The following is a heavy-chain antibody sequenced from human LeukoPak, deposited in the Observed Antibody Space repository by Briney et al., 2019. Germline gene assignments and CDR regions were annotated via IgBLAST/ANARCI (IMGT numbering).Heavy chain of an antibody. CDR3: ARVDTSLAPYYFDY. V-gene: IGHV1-46*01. CDR2: INPSGGST. J-gene: IGHJ4*02. Sequence: GASVKVSCKASGYTFTSYYMHWVRQAPGQGLEWMGIINPSGGSTRYAQKFQGRVTMTRDTSTGTVYMDLSSLRSEDTAVYYCARVDTSLAPYYFDYWGQGTLVTASS. D-gene: IGHD5-18*01. CDR1: GYTFTSYY.